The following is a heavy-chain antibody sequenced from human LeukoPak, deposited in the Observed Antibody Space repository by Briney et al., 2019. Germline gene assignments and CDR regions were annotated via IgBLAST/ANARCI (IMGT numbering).Heavy chain of an antibody. CDR2: IYYSGST. CDR1: GGSISSSSYY. J-gene: IGHJ5*02. Sequence: PSETLSLTCTVSGGSISSSSYYWGWIRQPPGKGLEWIGSIYYSGSTYYNPSLKSRVTISVDTSKNQFSLKLSSVTAADMAVYYCARLGRSSGSRNWFDPWGQGTLVTVSS. V-gene: IGHV4-39*01. D-gene: IGHD3-10*01. CDR3: ARLGRSSGSRNWFDP.